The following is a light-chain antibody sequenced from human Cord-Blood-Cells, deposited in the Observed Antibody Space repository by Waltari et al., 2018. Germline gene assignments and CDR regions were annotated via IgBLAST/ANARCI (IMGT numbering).Light chain of an antibody. CDR2: GKN. Sequence: SSELTQDPAVSVALGQTVRITCQGDSLRSYYASWYQQKPGQAPVRVIYGKNNRPTGLPDRFSGSSSGNTASLTITGAQAEDEADYYCNSRDSSGNHLVFGGGTKLTVL. J-gene: IGLJ2*01. CDR3: NSRDSSGNHLV. CDR1: SLRSYY. V-gene: IGLV3-19*01.